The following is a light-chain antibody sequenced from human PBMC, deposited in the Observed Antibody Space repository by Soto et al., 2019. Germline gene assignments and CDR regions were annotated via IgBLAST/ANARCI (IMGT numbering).Light chain of an antibody. Sequence: ETVMTQSPDTLSLSPGERATLSCRASQSVSDNLAWYQQRPGQGPRLLIYGASTRATGIPARFSGSGSGTEFTLTISSLQSEDFAVYYCQQYKNWPHTFGQGTKVDNK. CDR1: QSVSDN. V-gene: IGKV3-15*01. CDR3: QQYKNWPHT. J-gene: IGKJ1*01. CDR2: GAS.